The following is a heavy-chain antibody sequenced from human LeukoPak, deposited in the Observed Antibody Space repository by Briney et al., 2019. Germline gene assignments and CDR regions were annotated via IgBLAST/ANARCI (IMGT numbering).Heavy chain of an antibody. CDR2: INPNSGGT. V-gene: IGHV1-2*06. CDR3: ARILTRGSYYVDY. J-gene: IGHJ4*02. Sequence: ASVKVSCKASGYTFTGYYMHWVRQAPGQGLEWMGRINPNSGGTNYAQKFQGRVTMTRDTSISTAYMELSRLRSDDTAVYYCARILTRGSYYVDYWGQGTLVTVSS. CDR1: GYTFTGYY. D-gene: IGHD1-26*01.